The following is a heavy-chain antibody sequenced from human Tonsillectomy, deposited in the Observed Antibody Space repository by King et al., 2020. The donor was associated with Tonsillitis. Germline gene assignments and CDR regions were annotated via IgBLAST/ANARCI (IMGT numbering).Heavy chain of an antibody. CDR2: LYYSRTT. V-gene: IGHV4-61*08. CDR1: GGSVSSGDYY. CDR3: AREKWELLGFDY. D-gene: IGHD1-26*01. Sequence: VQLQESGPGLVKPSETLSLTCTVSGGSVSSGDYYWSWIRQPPGKGLEWIGYLYYSRTTRYNPSLKSRVTILVDTSTNQFSLKLSSVTAADTAVYYCAREKWELLGFDYWGQGTLVTVSS. J-gene: IGHJ4*02.